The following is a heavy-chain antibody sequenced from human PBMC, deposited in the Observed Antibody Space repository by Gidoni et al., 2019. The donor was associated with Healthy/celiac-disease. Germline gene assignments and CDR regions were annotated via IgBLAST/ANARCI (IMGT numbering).Heavy chain of an antibody. CDR1: GFTFHNYA. Sequence: EVQLVESGGGLVQPGRSLRLSCAASGFTFHNYAMHWVRQAPGKGLGWVSGISWNSGSMGYADSVKGQFTISRDNAKNSLYLQMNSLRAEDTALYYCAKGSGSGSYPWFDSWGQGTLVTVTS. CDR2: ISWNSGSM. J-gene: IGHJ5*01. CDR3: AKGSGSGSYPWFDS. D-gene: IGHD3-10*01. V-gene: IGHV3-9*01.